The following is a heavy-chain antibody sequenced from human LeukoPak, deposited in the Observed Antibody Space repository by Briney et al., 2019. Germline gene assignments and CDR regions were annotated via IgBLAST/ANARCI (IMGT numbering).Heavy chain of an antibody. V-gene: IGHV4-28*05. Sequence: SDTLSLTCAVSGYSISSSNWWGWIRQPPGKGLEWIGYIYYSGSIYYNPSLKSRVTMSVDTSKNQFSLKLSSVTAADTAVYYCARARVGASFRFDPWGQGTLVTVSS. CDR3: ARARVGASFRFDP. D-gene: IGHD1-26*01. CDR1: GYSISSSNW. CDR2: IYYSGSI. J-gene: IGHJ5*02.